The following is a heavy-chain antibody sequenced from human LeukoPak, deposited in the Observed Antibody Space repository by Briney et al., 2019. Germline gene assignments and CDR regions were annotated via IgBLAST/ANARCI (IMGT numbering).Heavy chain of an antibody. CDR3: ARRGDNYGSPFDY. CDR2: IYSGGNT. CDR1: GFTVSTNY. J-gene: IGHJ4*02. Sequence: PGGSLRLSCAVSGFTVSTNYMNWARQAPGKGLEWVSLIYSGGNTDYADSVKGRFTISRDNSKNTLYLQMNSLRAEDTAVYYCARRGDNYGSPFDYWGQGTLVTVSS. V-gene: IGHV3-53*01. D-gene: IGHD5-18*01.